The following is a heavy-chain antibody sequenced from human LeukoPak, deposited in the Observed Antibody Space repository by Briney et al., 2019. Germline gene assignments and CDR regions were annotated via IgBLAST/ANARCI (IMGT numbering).Heavy chain of an antibody. D-gene: IGHD3-10*01. CDR3: ARGRHYYGSGSYLFYHYMDV. CDR2: INHSGST. CDR1: GGSFSGYY. Sequence: SETLSLTCAVYGGSFSGYYWSWIRQPPGKGLEWIGEINHSGSTNYNPSLKGRVTISVDTSKNQFSLKLSSVTAADTAVYYCARGRHYYGSGSYLFYHYMDVWGKGTTVTVSS. J-gene: IGHJ6*03. V-gene: IGHV4-34*01.